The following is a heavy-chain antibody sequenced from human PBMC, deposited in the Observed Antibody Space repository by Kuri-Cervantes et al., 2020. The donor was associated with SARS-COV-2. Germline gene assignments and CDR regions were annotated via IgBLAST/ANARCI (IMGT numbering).Heavy chain of an antibody. CDR2: ISAYNGNT. CDR1: GGTFSSYA. Sequence: ASVKVSCKASGGTFSSYAISWVRQAPGQGLEWMGWISAYNGNTNYAQKLQGRVTMTTDTSTSTAYMELRSLRSEDTAVYYCATVGSVGLDAFDIWGQGTMVTVSS. D-gene: IGHD4-23*01. CDR3: ATVGSVGLDAFDI. V-gene: IGHV1-18*01. J-gene: IGHJ3*02.